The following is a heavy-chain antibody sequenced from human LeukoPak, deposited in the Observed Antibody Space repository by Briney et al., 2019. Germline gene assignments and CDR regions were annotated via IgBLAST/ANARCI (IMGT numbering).Heavy chain of an antibody. CDR2: INPNSGGT. V-gene: IGHV1-2*02. D-gene: IGHD1-26*01. Sequence: ASVQVSCKASGYTFTGYYMHWVRQAPGQGLEWMGWINPNSGGTNYAQKFQGRVTMTRDTSISTAYMELSRLRSDDTAVYYCARVSGNLYYYYYYYMDVWGKGTTVTVSS. J-gene: IGHJ6*03. CDR1: GYTFTGYY. CDR3: ARVSGNLYYYYYYYMDV.